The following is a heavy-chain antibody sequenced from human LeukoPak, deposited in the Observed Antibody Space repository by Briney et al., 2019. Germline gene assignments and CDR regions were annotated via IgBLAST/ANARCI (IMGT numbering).Heavy chain of an antibody. D-gene: IGHD2-21*02. CDR3: AARDLAYCGGDCYRRYAFDI. CDR2: FDPEDGET. CDR1: GYTLTELS. Sequence: ASVKASCKVSGYTLTELSMHWVRQAPGKGLEWMGGFDPEDGETIYAQKFQGRVTMTEDTSTDTAYMELSSLRSEDTAVYYCAARDLAYCGGDCYRRYAFDIWGQGTMVTVSS. V-gene: IGHV1-24*01. J-gene: IGHJ3*02.